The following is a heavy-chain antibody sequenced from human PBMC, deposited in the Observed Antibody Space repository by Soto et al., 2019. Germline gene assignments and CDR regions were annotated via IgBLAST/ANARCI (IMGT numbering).Heavy chain of an antibody. V-gene: IGHV4-4*02. CDR1: GGSISSSNW. CDR2: IYHSGST. Sequence: SETLSLTCAVSGGSISSSNWWSWVRQPPGKGLEWIGEIYHSGSTNYNPSLKSRVTISVDKSKNQFSLKLTSVNTADTAIYYCTRGGDPYKTGHWGQGTLVTVSS. D-gene: IGHD2-21*01. J-gene: IGHJ4*02. CDR3: TRGGDPYKTGH.